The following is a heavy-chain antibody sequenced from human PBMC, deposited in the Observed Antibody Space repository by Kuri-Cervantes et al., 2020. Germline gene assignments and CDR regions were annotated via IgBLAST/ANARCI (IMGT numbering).Heavy chain of an antibody. CDR1: GYTFTGYY. Sequence: ASVKVSCKASGYTFTGYYMHWVRQAPGQGLEWMGWINPNSGGTNYAQKLQGRVTMTTDTSTSTAYMELRSLRSDDTAVYYCARVGIVGARYYYGMDVWGQGTTVTVSS. V-gene: IGHV1-2*02. D-gene: IGHD1-26*01. CDR3: ARVGIVGARYYYGMDV. CDR2: INPNSGGT. J-gene: IGHJ6*02.